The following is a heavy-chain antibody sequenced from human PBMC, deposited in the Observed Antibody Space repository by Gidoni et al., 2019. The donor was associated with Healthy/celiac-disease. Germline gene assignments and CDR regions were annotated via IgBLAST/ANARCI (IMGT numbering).Heavy chain of an antibody. Sequence: EVQLVESGGGLVQPGRYLRLPCAASGFTFDDYAMHWVGQAPVKGLEWVSGISWNSCSIGYADSVKGRFTISRDNAKNSLYLQMNSLRAEDTALYYCAKDIRSSWDLGFDYWGQGTLVTVSS. J-gene: IGHJ4*02. CDR2: ISWNSCSI. CDR3: AKDIRSSWDLGFDY. CDR1: GFTFDDYA. D-gene: IGHD6-13*01. V-gene: IGHV3-9*01.